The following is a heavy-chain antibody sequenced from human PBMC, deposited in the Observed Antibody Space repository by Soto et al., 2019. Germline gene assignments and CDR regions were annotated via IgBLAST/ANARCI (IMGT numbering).Heavy chain of an antibody. V-gene: IGHV3-30*18. CDR1: GFTFSSYG. J-gene: IGHJ3*02. CDR2: ISYDGSNK. D-gene: IGHD6-13*01. CDR3: AKGDSSSWHAFDI. Sequence: QVQLVESRGGVVQPGRSLRLSCAASGFTFSSYGMHWVRQAPGRGLEWVAVISYDGSNKYYADSVKGRFTISRDNSKNTLYLQMNSLRAEDTAVHYCAKGDSSSWHAFDIWGQGTMVTVSS.